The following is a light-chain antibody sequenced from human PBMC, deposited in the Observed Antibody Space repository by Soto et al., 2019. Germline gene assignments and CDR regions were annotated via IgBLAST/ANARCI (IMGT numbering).Light chain of an antibody. Sequence: EIVLTQSPGTLSLSPGERATLSCRASQSVSGTYLAWYQQKPGQAPRLLIYGASSRATGIPDRFSGSESGTDFTLTISSLEPEDFAVYYGQRYGRTFGGGTKVEIQ. J-gene: IGKJ4*01. CDR3: QRYGRT. CDR1: QSVSGTY. CDR2: GAS. V-gene: IGKV3-20*01.